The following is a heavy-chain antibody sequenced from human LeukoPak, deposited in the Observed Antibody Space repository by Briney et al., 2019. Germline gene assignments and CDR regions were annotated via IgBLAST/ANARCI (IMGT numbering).Heavy chain of an antibody. CDR1: GYSFTSYW. CDR2: IYPGDSDT. D-gene: IGHD3-22*01. Sequence: GESLKISCKGSGYSFTSYWIGWVRQMPGKGLEWMGIIYPGDSDTRYSPSFQGQVTISADKSISTAYLQWSSLKASDTAIYYCARLAWLYDSSGQYMDVWGKGTTVTVSS. CDR3: ARLAWLYDSSGQYMDV. J-gene: IGHJ6*03. V-gene: IGHV5-51*01.